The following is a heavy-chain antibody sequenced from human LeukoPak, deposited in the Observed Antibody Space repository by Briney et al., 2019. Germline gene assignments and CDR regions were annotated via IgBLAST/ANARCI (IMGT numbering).Heavy chain of an antibody. CDR1: GFTFSSYS. Sequence: GGSLRLSCAASGFTFSSYSMNWVRQAPGKGLEWVSSISSSSSYIYYADSVKGRFTISRDNAKNSLYLQMNSLRAEDTAVYYCTRDHTPVAGPGWYFDLWGRGTLVTVSS. D-gene: IGHD6-13*01. CDR3: TRDHTPVAGPGWYFDL. CDR2: ISSSSSYI. V-gene: IGHV3-21*01. J-gene: IGHJ2*01.